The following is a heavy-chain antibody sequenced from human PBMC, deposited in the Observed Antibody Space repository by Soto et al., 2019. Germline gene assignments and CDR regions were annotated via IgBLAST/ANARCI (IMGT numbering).Heavy chain of an antibody. CDR2: ISSSSSYI. CDR1: GFTFSSYS. Sequence: PGGSLRLSCAASGFTFSSYSMNWVRQAPGKGLEWVSSISSSSSYIYYADSVKGQFTISRDNAKNSLYLQMNSLRAEDTAVYYCARVRTKYDILTDSTPDYWGQGTLVTVSS. V-gene: IGHV3-21*01. CDR3: ARVRTKYDILTDSTPDY. D-gene: IGHD3-9*01. J-gene: IGHJ4*02.